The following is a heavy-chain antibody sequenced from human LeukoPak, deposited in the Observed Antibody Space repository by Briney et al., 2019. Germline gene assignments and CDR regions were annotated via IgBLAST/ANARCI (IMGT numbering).Heavy chain of an antibody. D-gene: IGHD1-26*01. Sequence: GGSLRLSCAASGLTFSSYAMTWVRQAPGKGLEWISAISGSGGSTYYADSVKGRFTISRDNSKNTLYLQMNSLRAEDTAVYYCARGLSGSYHYFDYWGQGTLVTVSS. V-gene: IGHV3-23*01. CDR2: ISGSGGST. CDR1: GLTFSSYA. CDR3: ARGLSGSYHYFDY. J-gene: IGHJ4*02.